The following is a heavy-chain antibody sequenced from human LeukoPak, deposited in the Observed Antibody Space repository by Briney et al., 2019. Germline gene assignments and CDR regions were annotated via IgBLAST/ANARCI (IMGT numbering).Heavy chain of an antibody. CDR2: IIPILGIA. CDR3: ATQPTLVHSTVTTVDY. D-gene: IGHD4-17*01. V-gene: IGHV1-69*04. J-gene: IGHJ4*02. CDR1: GGTFSSYA. Sequence: ASVKVSCKASGGTFSSYAISWVRQAPGQGLEWMGRIIPILGIANYAQKFQGRVTITADKSTSTAYMELSSLRSEDTAVYYCATQPTLVHSTVTTVDYWGQGTLVTVSS.